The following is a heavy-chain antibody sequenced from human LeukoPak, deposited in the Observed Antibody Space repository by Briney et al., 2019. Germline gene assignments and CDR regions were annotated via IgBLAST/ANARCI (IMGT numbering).Heavy chain of an antibody. Sequence: GESLKISCKASGYSFTSYWIGWVRQMPGKGLEWMAIIYPGDSDTRYSPSFQGQVTISADKSISTAYLQWSSLKASDTAMYYCARRLYYARGTGAFDIWGQGTLVTVSS. CDR1: GYSFTSYW. CDR3: ARRLYYARGTGAFDI. D-gene: IGHD3-3*01. V-gene: IGHV5-51*01. CDR2: IYPGDSDT. J-gene: IGHJ3*02.